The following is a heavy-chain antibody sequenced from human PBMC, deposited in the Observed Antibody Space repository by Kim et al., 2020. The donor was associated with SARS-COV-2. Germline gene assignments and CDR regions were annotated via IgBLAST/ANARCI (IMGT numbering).Heavy chain of an antibody. CDR3: AKDSAHTASYQLGHMDV. V-gene: IGHV3-9*01. D-gene: IGHD2-2*01. Sequence: GGSLRLSCAASGFTFGDYAMHWVRQAPGKGLEWVSGISWNSGSIGYADSVKGRFTISRDNAKNSLYLQMNSLRAEDTALYYCAKDSAHTASYQLGHMDVWGKGTTVTVSS. CDR1: GFTFGDYA. CDR2: ISWNSGSI. J-gene: IGHJ6*03.